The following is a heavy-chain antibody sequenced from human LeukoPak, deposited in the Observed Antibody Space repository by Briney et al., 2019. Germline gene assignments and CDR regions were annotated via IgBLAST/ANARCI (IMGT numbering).Heavy chain of an antibody. D-gene: IGHD1-26*01. J-gene: IGHJ3*02. CDR1: RFTFRSYW. CDR2: IRYDGSNK. Sequence: GGSLRLSCTASRFTFRSYWMHWVRQAPGKGLEWVAFIRYDGSNKYYADSVKGRFTISRDNSKNTLYLQMNSLRAEDTAVYHCARQETSSYNGAFDIWGQGTMVTVSS. CDR3: ARQETSSYNGAFDI. V-gene: IGHV3-30*02.